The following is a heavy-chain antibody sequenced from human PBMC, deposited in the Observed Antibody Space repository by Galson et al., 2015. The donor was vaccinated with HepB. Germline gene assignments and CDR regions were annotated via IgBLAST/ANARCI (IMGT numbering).Heavy chain of an antibody. V-gene: IGHV1-69*13. CDR3: ARQYDSSGYYAY. CDR2: INPLFGYA. Sequence: SVKVSCKASGVTFSSYAISWLRRAPGQGLEWMGGINPLFGYANYSQKLQGRVRITADESTRTTYMELSSLKSEDTALYYCARQYDSSGYYAYWGQGTLVTVSS. J-gene: IGHJ4*02. D-gene: IGHD3-22*01. CDR1: GVTFSSYA.